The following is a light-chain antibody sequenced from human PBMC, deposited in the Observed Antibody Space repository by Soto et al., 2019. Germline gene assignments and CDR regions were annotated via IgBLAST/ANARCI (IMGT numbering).Light chain of an antibody. J-gene: IGKJ3*01. CDR1: QSVSSN. Sequence: EIVMTQSPATLSVSPGERATLSCRASQSVSSNLAWYQQKPDQAPRLLIYGASTMATGIPARFSGSGSGTEFTLTISSLQSEDFAVYYCQQYNNWPPLFTFGPGTKVDIK. CDR3: QQYNNWPPLFT. CDR2: GAS. V-gene: IGKV3-15*01.